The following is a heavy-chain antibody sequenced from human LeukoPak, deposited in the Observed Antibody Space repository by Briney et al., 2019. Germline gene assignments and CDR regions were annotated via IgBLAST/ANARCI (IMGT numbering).Heavy chain of an antibody. J-gene: IGHJ3*02. V-gene: IGHV3-53*01. Sequence: PGGSLRLSCAASGFTVSSNYMSWVRQAPGKGLEWVSLIYSGGSTYYADSVKGRFTISRDNSKNTLHLQMNSLRAEDTAVYYRARETVEMATMRDAFDIWGQGTMVTVSS. CDR3: ARETVEMATMRDAFDI. CDR1: GFTVSSNY. CDR2: IYSGGST. D-gene: IGHD5-24*01.